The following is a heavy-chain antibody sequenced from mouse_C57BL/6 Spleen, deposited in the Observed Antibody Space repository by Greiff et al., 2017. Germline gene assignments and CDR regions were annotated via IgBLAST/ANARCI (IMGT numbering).Heavy chain of an antibody. CDR2: ISSGSSTI. V-gene: IGHV5-17*01. CDR1: GFTFSDYG. J-gene: IGHJ4*01. CDR3: ARQGGDYYAMDY. Sequence: EVMLVESGGGLVKPGGSLKLSCAASGFTFSDYGMHWVRQAPEKGLEWVAYISSGSSTIYYADTVTGRFTISRDNAKNTLFLQMTSLRSEDTAMYYCARQGGDYYAMDYWGQGTSVTVSS.